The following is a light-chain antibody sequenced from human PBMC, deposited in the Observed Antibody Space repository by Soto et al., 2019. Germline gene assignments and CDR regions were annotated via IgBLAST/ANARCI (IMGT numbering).Light chain of an antibody. V-gene: IGKV1-5*01. J-gene: IGKJ1*01. CDR2: DGS. Sequence: DIQMTQSASSVSASVGDRVTIPCRASQSIGSWLAWYKQKPGKAPKILGHDGSSLESGVPSRFSGSGSGTELTLTISSLKPDDSETYYCQQYNSYPWTFGRGTKVDIK. CDR3: QQYNSYPWT. CDR1: QSIGSW.